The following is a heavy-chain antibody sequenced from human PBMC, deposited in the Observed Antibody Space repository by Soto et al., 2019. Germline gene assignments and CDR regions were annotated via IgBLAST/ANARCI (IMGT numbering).Heavy chain of an antibody. D-gene: IGHD3-22*01. J-gene: IGHJ4*02. V-gene: IGHV4-31*03. CDR1: GGSINSVCFY. Sequence: PSETLSLTCTVSGGSINSVCFYWSWIRQHPGKGLEWIGYIYYSGSTYYNPSLKSRVIISVDTSKNQFSLRLRSVTAADTAVYYFARAASFYYDNTGYYHFYYWGQGSLVTVSS. CDR2: IYYSGST. CDR3: ARAASFYYDNTGYYHFYY.